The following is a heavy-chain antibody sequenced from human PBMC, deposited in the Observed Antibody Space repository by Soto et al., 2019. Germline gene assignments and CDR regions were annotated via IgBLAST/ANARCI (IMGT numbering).Heavy chain of an antibody. D-gene: IGHD6-6*01. J-gene: IGHJ3*02. Sequence: GGSLRLSCAASGFTFSSYEMSWVRQAPGKGLEWVSYISSSGSTIYYADSVKGRFTISRDNAKNSLYLQMNSLRAEDTAVYYCARVIDKMIAARPDPFDIWGQGTMVTVSS. CDR1: GFTFSSYE. CDR2: ISSSGSTI. CDR3: ARVIDKMIAARPDPFDI. V-gene: IGHV3-48*03.